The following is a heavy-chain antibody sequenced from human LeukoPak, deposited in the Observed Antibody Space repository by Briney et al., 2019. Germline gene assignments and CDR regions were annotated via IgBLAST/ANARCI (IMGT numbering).Heavy chain of an antibody. D-gene: IGHD6-13*01. V-gene: IGHV3-23*01. Sequence: GGSLRLSCAASGFTFSSYSMHWVRQAPGKGRERVSAISGSGGSTYYADSVKGRFTISRDSSKNTLYLQMNSLRAEDTAVYYCAKTAAAGISWGDWFDPGGQGTLVTVPS. CDR2: ISGSGGST. J-gene: IGHJ5*02. CDR1: GFTFSSYS. CDR3: AKTAAAGISWGDWFDP.